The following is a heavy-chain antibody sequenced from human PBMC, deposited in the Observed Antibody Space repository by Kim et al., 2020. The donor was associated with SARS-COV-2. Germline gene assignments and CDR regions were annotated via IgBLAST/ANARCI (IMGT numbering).Heavy chain of an antibody. Sequence: YIYYADSVKGRFTISRDDAKNSLYLQMNSLRAEDTAVYYCARKEDSYFDYWGQGTLVTVSS. D-gene: IGHD2-15*01. CDR2: YI. J-gene: IGHJ4*02. CDR3: ARKEDSYFDY. V-gene: IGHV3-21*01.